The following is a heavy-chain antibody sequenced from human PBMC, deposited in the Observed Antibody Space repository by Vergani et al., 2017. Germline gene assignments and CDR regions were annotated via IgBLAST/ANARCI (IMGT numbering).Heavy chain of an antibody. J-gene: IGHJ6*02. Sequence: EVQLLESGGGLVQPGGSLRLSCATSGFTLSDYWIDWVRQAPGKGLEWVARTRNKARGYSTDYAASVRGRFIVSRDASGKSVSLQMTRLRIDDTAVYYCARAKDTAMVTWYYGMDVWGQGTTVTVSS. CDR2: TRNKARGYST. CDR1: GFTLSDYW. CDR3: ARAKDTAMVTWYYGMDV. D-gene: IGHD5-18*01. V-gene: IGHV3-72*01.